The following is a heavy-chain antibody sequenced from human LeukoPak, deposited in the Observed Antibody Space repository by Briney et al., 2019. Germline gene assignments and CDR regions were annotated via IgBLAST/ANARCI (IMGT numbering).Heavy chain of an antibody. CDR3: AKDGYGTPEGSPGGLDY. J-gene: IGHJ4*02. CDR1: GFTFSSYE. V-gene: IGHV3-48*03. D-gene: IGHD5-18*01. CDR2: ISSSGSTI. Sequence: GGSLRLSCAASGFTFSSYEMNWVRQAPGKGLEWVSYISSSGSTIYYADSVKGRFTISRDNAKNSLYLQMNSLRAEDTAVYYCAKDGYGTPEGSPGGLDYWGQGTLVTVSS.